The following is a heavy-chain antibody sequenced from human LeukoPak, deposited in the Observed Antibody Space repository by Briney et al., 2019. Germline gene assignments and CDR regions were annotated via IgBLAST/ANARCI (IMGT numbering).Heavy chain of an antibody. V-gene: IGHV3-48*03. CDR1: GFTFSSYE. Sequence: GGSLRLSCAASGFTFSSYEMNWVRQAPGKGLEWVSYISSSGSTIYYADSVKGRFTISRDNAKNSLYLQMNSLRAEDTAVYYCARDSSYYYDSSSDYWGQGTLVTVSS. D-gene: IGHD3-22*01. J-gene: IGHJ4*02. CDR3: ARDSSYYYDSSSDY. CDR2: ISSSGSTI.